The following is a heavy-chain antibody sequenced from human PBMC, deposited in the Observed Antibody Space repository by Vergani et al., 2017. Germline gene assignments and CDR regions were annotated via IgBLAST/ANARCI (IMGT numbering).Heavy chain of an antibody. D-gene: IGHD3-9*01. CDR3: ARDGYNILTGYYKGCQYYYYYYSMNV. Sequence: QVQLQQWGAGLLKPSETLSLTCAVYGGSFSGYYWSWIRQPPGKGLEWIGEINHSGSTNYNPSLKSRVTISVDTSKNQFSLKLSSVTAADTAVYYCARDGYNILTGYYKGCQYYYYYYSMNVWGQGTTVTVSS. CDR2: INHSGST. CDR1: GGSFSGYY. J-gene: IGHJ6*02. V-gene: IGHV4-34*01.